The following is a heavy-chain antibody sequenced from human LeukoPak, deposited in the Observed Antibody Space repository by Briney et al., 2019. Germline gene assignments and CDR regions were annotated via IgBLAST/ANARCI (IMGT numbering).Heavy chain of an antibody. V-gene: IGHV4-59*08. Sequence: SETLSLTCTVAGGSISSYYWSWIRQPPGKGLEWIGYIYYSGSTNYNPSLKSRVTISVDTSKNQFSLKLSSVTAADTAVYYCARHWSTRFGEPIYYFDYWGQGTLVTVSS. CDR1: GGSISSYY. CDR2: IYYSGST. CDR3: ARHWSTRFGEPIYYFDY. J-gene: IGHJ4*02. D-gene: IGHD3-10*01.